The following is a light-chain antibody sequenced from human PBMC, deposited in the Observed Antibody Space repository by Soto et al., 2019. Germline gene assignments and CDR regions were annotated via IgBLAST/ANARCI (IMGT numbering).Light chain of an antibody. CDR2: DVI. V-gene: IGLV2-11*01. CDR3: CSYAGSYTWV. J-gene: IGLJ3*02. CDR1: SSDVGDYKY. Sequence: QSALTQPRSVSESPGQSVTISCTGTSSDVGDYKYVSWYQQHPGTAPKLMIYDVIKRPSGVPDRFSGSKSGNTASLTISGLQAEDEADYYCCSYAGSYTWVFGGGTKLTVL.